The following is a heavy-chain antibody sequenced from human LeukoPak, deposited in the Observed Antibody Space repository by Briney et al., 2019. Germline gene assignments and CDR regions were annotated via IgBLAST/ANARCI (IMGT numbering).Heavy chain of an antibody. J-gene: IGHJ6*03. Sequence: SETLSLTCTVSGGSITSYYWSWIRQPPGKGLEWIGYIYYSGSTNYNPSLKSRVTISVDTSKNQFSLKLSSVTAADTAVYYCARNRGQEFPYYYYMDVWGKGTTVTVSS. V-gene: IGHV4-59*01. CDR1: GGSITSYY. D-gene: IGHD3-10*01. CDR2: IYYSGST. CDR3: ARNRGQEFPYYYYMDV.